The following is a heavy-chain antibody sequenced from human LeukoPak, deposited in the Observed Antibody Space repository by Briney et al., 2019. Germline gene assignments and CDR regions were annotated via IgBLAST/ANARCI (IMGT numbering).Heavy chain of an antibody. J-gene: IGHJ4*02. CDR2: IYSGGST. CDR3: ARVLLGGYFDY. V-gene: IGHV3-66*01. CDR1: GFTVSSNY. Sequence: GGSLRPSCAASGFTVSSNYMSWVRQAPGKGLEWVSVIYSGGSTYYADSVKGRFTISRDNSKNTLYLQMNSLRAEDTAVYYCARVLLGGYFDYWGQGTLVTVSS. D-gene: IGHD4-23*01.